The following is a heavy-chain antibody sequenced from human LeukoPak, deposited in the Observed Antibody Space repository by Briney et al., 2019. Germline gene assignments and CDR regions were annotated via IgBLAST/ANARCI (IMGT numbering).Heavy chain of an antibody. CDR2: TSYDGSNK. J-gene: IGHJ4*02. V-gene: IGHV3-30*18. Sequence: PGGPLRLSCAASGFTFSSYGMHWVRQAPGKGLEWVEVTSYDGSNKYYGDSVKGRFTISRDNSKNTLYLQMNSLRTEDTAVYYCAKGRDDSLDYWGQGTLVTVSS. CDR1: GFTFSSYG. CDR3: AKGRDDSLDY.